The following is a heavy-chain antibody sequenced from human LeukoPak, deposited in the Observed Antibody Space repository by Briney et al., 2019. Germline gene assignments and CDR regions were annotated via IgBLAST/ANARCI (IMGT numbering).Heavy chain of an antibody. J-gene: IGHJ4*02. Sequence: SETLSLTCAVYGGSFSGYYWSWIRQPPGKGLEWIGKINHSGSTNYNPSLKSRVTISVDTSKNQFSLKLSSVTAADTAVYYCARLYCSSTSCYYHYWGQGTLVTVSS. CDR1: GGSFSGYY. V-gene: IGHV4-34*01. CDR3: ARLYCSSTSCYYHY. CDR2: INHSGST. D-gene: IGHD2-2*01.